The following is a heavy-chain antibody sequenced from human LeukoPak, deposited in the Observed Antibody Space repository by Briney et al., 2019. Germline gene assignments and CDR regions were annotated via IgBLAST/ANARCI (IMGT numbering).Heavy chain of an antibody. V-gene: IGHV5-51*01. CDR1: GYSFTSYW. D-gene: IGHD3-10*01. J-gene: IGHJ3*02. CDR3: ARYGPITMVRGVVDAFDI. CDR2: IYPGDSDT. Sequence: GESLKISCMGSGYSFTSYWIGWVRQMPGKGLEWMGIIYPGDSDTSYSPSFQGQVTISADKSISTAYLQWSSLKASDTAMYYCARYGPITMVRGVVDAFDIWGQGTMVTVSS.